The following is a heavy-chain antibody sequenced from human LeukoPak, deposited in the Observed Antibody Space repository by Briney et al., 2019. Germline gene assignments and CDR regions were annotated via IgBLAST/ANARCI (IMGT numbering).Heavy chain of an antibody. D-gene: IGHD4-11*01. V-gene: IGHV3-23*01. Sequence: GGSLRLSCAASGFTFSSYAMSWVRQAPGKGLEWVSVISGSGGSTYYADSVKGRFTISRDNSKNTLYLQMNSLRAEDTAVYYCAAMTSVTTGDYWGQGTLVTVSS. J-gene: IGHJ4*02. CDR3: AAMTSVTTGDY. CDR2: ISGSGGST. CDR1: GFTFSSYA.